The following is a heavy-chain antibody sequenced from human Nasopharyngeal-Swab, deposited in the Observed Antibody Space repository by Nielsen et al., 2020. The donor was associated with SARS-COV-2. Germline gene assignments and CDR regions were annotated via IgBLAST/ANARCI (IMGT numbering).Heavy chain of an antibody. CDR1: GFTFSSYG. V-gene: IGHV3-30*18. J-gene: IGHJ4*02. D-gene: IGHD5-18*01. CDR3: AKGVYSYGYVADLYFDY. CDR2: ISYDGSNK. Sequence: GESLKISCAASGFTFSSYGMHWVRPAPGKGLEWVAVISYDGSNKYYADSVKGRFTISRDNSKNTLYLQMNSLRAEDTAVYYCAKGVYSYGYVADLYFDYWGQGTLVTVSS.